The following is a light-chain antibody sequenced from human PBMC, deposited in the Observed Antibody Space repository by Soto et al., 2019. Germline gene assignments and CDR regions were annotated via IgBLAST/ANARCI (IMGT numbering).Light chain of an antibody. CDR3: MQSIQLSWT. CDR1: HSLLHSDGKTY. J-gene: IGKJ1*01. Sequence: DVLVTQSPLSLPVTSGEPASISCKSSHSLLHSDGKTYLYGYLQKPGQPPQLLIYEGSNRFSGVPDRFSGSGSGTDFTLKISRVEAEDVGVYYCMQSIQLSWTFGQGTKVDIK. V-gene: IGKV2D-29*01. CDR2: EGS.